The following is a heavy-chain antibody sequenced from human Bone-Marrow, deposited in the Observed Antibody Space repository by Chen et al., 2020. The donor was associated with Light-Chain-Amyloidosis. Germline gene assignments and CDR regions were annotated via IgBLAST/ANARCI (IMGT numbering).Heavy chain of an antibody. CDR3: ARRGDGYNLDY. Sequence: EVQLEQSGPEVKKPGESLKISCKGSGYTFPNYWIGWVRQMPGKGLEWMGVICPDDSDAGYSPSLEGQVTISADKSITTAYLQWRGLEASDTAMYYCARRGDGYNLDYWGQGTLVTVSS. J-gene: IGHJ4*02. CDR2: ICPDDSDA. D-gene: IGHD5-12*01. CDR1: GYTFPNYW. V-gene: IGHV5-51*01.